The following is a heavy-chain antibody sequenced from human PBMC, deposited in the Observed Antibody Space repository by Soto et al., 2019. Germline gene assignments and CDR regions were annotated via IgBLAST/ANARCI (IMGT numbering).Heavy chain of an antibody. J-gene: IGHJ6*02. D-gene: IGHD2-15*01. CDR1: GFTFDDYA. CDR2: ISWNSGSI. V-gene: IGHV3-9*01. Sequence: GGSLRLSCAASGFTFDDYAMHWVRQAPGKGLEWVSGISWNSGSIGYADSVKGRFTISRDKAKNSLYLQMNSLRAEDTALYYCAKGMDGGRGYYYYGMDVWGQGTTVTVSS. CDR3: AKGMDGGRGYYYYGMDV.